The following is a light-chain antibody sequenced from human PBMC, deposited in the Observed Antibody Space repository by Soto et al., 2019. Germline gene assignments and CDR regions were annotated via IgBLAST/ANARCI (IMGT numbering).Light chain of an antibody. CDR1: SSDVGSYNL. CDR2: EGS. CDR3: CSYAGSNTYV. Sequence: SALTQPASVSGSPGQSITISCTETSSDVGSYNLVSWYQQHPGKAPKVMIYEGSKRPSGVSNRFSGSKSGNTASLTISGLQAEDEADYYCCSYAGSNTYVFGTGTKVTVL. J-gene: IGLJ1*01. V-gene: IGLV2-23*01.